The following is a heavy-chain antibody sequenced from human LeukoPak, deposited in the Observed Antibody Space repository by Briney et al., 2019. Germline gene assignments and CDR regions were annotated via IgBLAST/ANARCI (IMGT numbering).Heavy chain of an antibody. CDR1: GFSFSDYY. CDR2: ISGSGSDL. V-gene: IGHV3-11*01. D-gene: IGHD3-22*01. Sequence: GGSLRLSCVACGFSFSDYYMSWIRQAPGRGLEWISYISGSGSDLYYADSVKGRFTISRDNANNSLYLQMNNLRAEDTAVYYCARSIGYYYTMDVWGQGTTVTVSS. CDR3: ARSIGYYYTMDV. J-gene: IGHJ6*02.